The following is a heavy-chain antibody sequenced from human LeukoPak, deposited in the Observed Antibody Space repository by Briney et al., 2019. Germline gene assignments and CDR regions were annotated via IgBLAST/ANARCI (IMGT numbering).Heavy chain of an antibody. CDR3: ARVGYYDFWSAPGGDYYYYYGMDV. V-gene: IGHV3-9*01. Sequence: GGSLRLSCAASGFTFDDYAMHWVRQAPGKGLEWVSGISWNSGSIGYADSVKGRFTISRDNSKNTLYLQMNSLRAEDTAVYYCARVGYYDFWSAPGGDYYYYYGMDVWGQGTTVTVSS. D-gene: IGHD3-3*01. CDR1: GFTFDDYA. CDR2: ISWNSGSI. J-gene: IGHJ6*02.